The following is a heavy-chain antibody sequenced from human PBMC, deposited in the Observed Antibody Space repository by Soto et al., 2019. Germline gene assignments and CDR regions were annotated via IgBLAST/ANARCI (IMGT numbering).Heavy chain of an antibody. J-gene: IGHJ4*02. CDR3: AKDRVTAAGTSHPSPRVFDY. D-gene: IGHD6-13*01. CDR2: ISYDGSNK. V-gene: IGHV3-30*18. Sequence: PGGSLRLSCAASGFTFSSYGMHWVRQAPGKGLEWVAVISYDGSNKYYADSVKGRFTISRDNSKNTLYLQMNSLRAEDTAVYYCAKDRVTAAGTSHPSPRVFDYWGQGTLVTVSS. CDR1: GFTFSSYG.